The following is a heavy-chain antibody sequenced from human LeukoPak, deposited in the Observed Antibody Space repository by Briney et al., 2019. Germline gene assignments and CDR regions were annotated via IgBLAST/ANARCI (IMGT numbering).Heavy chain of an antibody. D-gene: IGHD3-10*01. CDR3: AKVTAKNMVRGVGGFDY. CDR2: ISGSGGST. Sequence: GGSLRLSSAASGLTFSIYGMTWVRQAPGKGLEWVSSISGSGGSTYYADSVKGRFTISRDNSKNTVYLQMNSLRAEDTAVYYCAKVTAKNMVRGVGGFDYWGQGTLVTVSS. CDR1: GLTFSIYG. J-gene: IGHJ4*02. V-gene: IGHV3-23*01.